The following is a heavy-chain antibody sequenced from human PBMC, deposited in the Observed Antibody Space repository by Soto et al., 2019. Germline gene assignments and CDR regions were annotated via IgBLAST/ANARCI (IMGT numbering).Heavy chain of an antibody. CDR2: IYSGGST. Sequence: PGGSMRLSCGASGVPVSSNDRSWVRQAPGKGLEWVSVIYSGGSTYYADSVKGRFTISRDNSKNTLYLQMNSLRAEDTAVYYCARDRGGPLNWGQGTLVTVSS. D-gene: IGHD3-10*01. CDR3: ARDRGGPLN. J-gene: IGHJ4*02. CDR1: GVPVSSND. V-gene: IGHV3-53*01.